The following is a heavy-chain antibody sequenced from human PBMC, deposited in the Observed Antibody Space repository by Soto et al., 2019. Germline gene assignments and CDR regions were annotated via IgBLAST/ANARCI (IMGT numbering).Heavy chain of an antibody. CDR3: ARDRPEMDA. J-gene: IGHJ6*02. CDR2: ISHDGRNK. Sequence: QVQLVESGGGVVQPGTSLRLSCAVSGFTFSNYPMHWVRQAPGKGLEWVAVISHDGRNKFYADSVKGRFTISRDTPKNMVYLEMNSLRADDTAVYYCARDRPEMDAWGQGTTVIVSS. CDR1: GFTFSNYP. V-gene: IGHV3-30*04.